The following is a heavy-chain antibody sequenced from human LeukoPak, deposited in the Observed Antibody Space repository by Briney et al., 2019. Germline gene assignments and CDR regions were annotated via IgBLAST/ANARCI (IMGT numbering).Heavy chain of an antibody. CDR1: GFTVTDAW. Sequence: GGSLRLSCAASGFTVTDAWMSWVRQAPGKGLEWVSSISSSSSYIYYADSVKGRFTISRDNAKNSLYLQMNSLRAEDTAVYYCARDFRSSGFPYYFDYWGQGTLVTVSS. CDR3: ARDFRSSGFPYYFDY. D-gene: IGHD3-22*01. CDR2: ISSSSSYI. V-gene: IGHV3-21*01. J-gene: IGHJ4*02.